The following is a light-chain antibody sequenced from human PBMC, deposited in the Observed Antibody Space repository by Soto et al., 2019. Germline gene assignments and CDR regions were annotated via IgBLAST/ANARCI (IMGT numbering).Light chain of an antibody. J-gene: IGLJ3*02. CDR2: DTT. CDR1: TGAVTSGHF. Sequence: QAVVTQEPSLTVSPGGTVTLTCGSSTGAVTSGHFPFWFQQRPDQAPKTLIYDTTKKHSWTPARFSGSLLGGKAALTLSGVQPEDEAEYYCLLSYSDARAGVFGGGTKLTVL. CDR3: LLSYSDARAGV. V-gene: IGLV7-46*01.